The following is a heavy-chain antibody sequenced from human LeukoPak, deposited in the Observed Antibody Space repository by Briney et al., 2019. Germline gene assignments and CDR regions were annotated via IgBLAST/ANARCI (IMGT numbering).Heavy chain of an antibody. CDR3: ARDHHRRLYDSQARDTFDI. D-gene: IGHD3-22*01. CDR1: GFNFRDYT. Sequence: PGGSLRLSCAASGFNFRDYTMHWVRQVPGKGLEWVAVISWDGGSTYYVDSVKGRFTISRDNAKNSLYLQMNSLRAEDTAVYYCARDHHRRLYDSQARDTFDIWGQGTMVTVSS. V-gene: IGHV3-43*01. CDR2: ISWDGGST. J-gene: IGHJ3*02.